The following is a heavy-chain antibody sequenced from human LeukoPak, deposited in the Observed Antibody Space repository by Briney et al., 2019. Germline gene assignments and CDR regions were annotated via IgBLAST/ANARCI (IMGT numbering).Heavy chain of an antibody. CDR2: IYTSGST. J-gene: IGHJ5*02. V-gene: IGHV4-4*09. CDR3: ARIPTTVTTSVWFDP. D-gene: IGHD4-17*01. Sequence: SETLSLTCTVSGGSFSSYYWSWIRQPPGKGLEWIGYIYTSGSTNYNPSLKSRVTISVDTSKNQFSLKLSSVTAADTAVYYCARIPTTVTTSVWFDPWGQGTLVTVSS. CDR1: GGSFSSYY.